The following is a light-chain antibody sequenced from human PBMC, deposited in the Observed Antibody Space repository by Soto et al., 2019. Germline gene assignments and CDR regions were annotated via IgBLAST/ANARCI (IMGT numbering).Light chain of an antibody. Sequence: EIVLTQSPGTLSLSPGERATLSCRASQSITSNYLAWYQQKPGQAPKLLIYGPSSRAIGIPHRFSGSGSGTDFALTISRLEAEDVAVYYCHHYGSSLFTFGGATRVAFK. CDR2: GPS. J-gene: IGKJ4*01. CDR1: QSITSNY. V-gene: IGKV3-20*01. CDR3: HHYGSSLFT.